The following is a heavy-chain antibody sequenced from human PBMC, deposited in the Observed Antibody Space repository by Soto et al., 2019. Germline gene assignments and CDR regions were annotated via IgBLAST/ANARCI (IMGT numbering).Heavy chain of an antibody. V-gene: IGHV4-34*01. D-gene: IGHD6-19*01. CDR2: INHSGST. Sequence: TSETLSLTCTVSGGSVSSDYWSWIRQPPGKGLEWIGEINHSGSTNYNPSLKSRVTISVDTSKNQFSLKLSSVTAADTAVYYCARDQGIAVAVFDYWGQGTLVTVSS. CDR3: ARDQGIAVAVFDY. CDR1: GGSVSSDY. J-gene: IGHJ4*02.